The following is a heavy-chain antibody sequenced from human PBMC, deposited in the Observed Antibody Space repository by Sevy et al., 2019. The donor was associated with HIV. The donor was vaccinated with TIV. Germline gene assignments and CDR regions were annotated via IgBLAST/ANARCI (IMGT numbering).Heavy chain of an antibody. CDR3: AQTSYYDSRETPYDAFDI. CDR1: GFSLTTSGLG. J-gene: IGHJ3*02. D-gene: IGHD3-22*01. Sequence: SGPTLVKPTQTLTLTCTFSGFSLTTSGLGVGWIRQPPGKALEWLALIYWSDDRRYNPSLKSRLTITKDTSKNQVVLTMTKMDPVDTATYYCAQTSYYDSRETPYDAFDIWGQGTTVTVSS. V-gene: IGHV2-5*01. CDR2: IYWSDDR.